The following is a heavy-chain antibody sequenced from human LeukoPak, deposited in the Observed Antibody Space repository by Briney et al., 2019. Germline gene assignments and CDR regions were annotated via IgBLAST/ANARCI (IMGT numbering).Heavy chain of an antibody. J-gene: IGHJ4*02. CDR1: GYSISSGYY. Sequence: SETLSLTCTVSGYSISSGYYWGWIRQPPVKGLEWIGSIYQSGSTYYNPSLKSRVTIAVDTSKNQFSLKLSSVTAADTAVYYCARQVSIFGVVPYYFDYWGQGTLVTVSS. V-gene: IGHV4-38-2*02. CDR3: ARQVSIFGVVPYYFDY. D-gene: IGHD3-3*01. CDR2: IYQSGST.